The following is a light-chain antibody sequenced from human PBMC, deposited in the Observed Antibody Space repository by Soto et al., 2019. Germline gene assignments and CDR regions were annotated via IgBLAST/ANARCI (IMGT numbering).Light chain of an antibody. J-gene: IGKJ1*01. Sequence: EIVLTQSSGTLSLSPGERATLSCRASQSVRSDYLAWYQQKPGQAPRLHIYGASTRATGIPDRFTGSGSGADFTLTISRLEPEDFAVYYCQQYGSSPRTFGQGTKVDI. CDR2: GAS. CDR3: QQYGSSPRT. CDR1: QSVRSDY. V-gene: IGKV3-20*01.